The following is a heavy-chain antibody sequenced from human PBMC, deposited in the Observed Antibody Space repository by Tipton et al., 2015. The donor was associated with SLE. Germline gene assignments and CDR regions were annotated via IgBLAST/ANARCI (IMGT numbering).Heavy chain of an antibody. D-gene: IGHD1-26*01. Sequence: GLVKPSETLSLTCTVSGGSISGYYWSWVRQPAGKGLEWIGRIYTSASTIYNPSLKSRVTLSSDTPKNQFSLRVRSVTAADTAVYYCARGGGSYYDYWGQGRLVTVSS. CDR1: GGSISGYY. V-gene: IGHV4-4*07. CDR3: ARGGGSYYDY. CDR2: IYTSAST. J-gene: IGHJ4*02.